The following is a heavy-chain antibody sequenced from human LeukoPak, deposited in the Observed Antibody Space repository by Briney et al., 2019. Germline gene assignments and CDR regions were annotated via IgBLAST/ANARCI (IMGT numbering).Heavy chain of an antibody. CDR2: ISYDGSNK. D-gene: IGHD3-10*01. V-gene: IGHV3-30-3*01. CDR3: AKGELLWFGELSSRLFDY. Sequence: GGSLRLSCAASGFTFSSYAMHWVRQAPGKGLEWVAVISYDGSNKYYADSVKGRFTISRDNSKNTLYLQMNSLRAEDTAVYYCAKGELLWFGELSSRLFDYWGQGTLVTVSS. J-gene: IGHJ4*02. CDR1: GFTFSSYA.